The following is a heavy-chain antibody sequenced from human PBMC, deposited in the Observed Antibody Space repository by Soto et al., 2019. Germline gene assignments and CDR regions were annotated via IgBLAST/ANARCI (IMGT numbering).Heavy chain of an antibody. CDR2: IYWNDDK. CDR1: GFSLSTSGVG. V-gene: IGHV2-5*01. D-gene: IGHD6-13*01. Sequence: SGPTLVNPTQPLTLPCTFSGFSLSTSGVGVGWIRQPPGKALEWLALIYWNDDKRYSPSLKSRLTITKDTSKNQVVLTMTNMDPVDTATDYCAHRRVRISAAGHHRHNGFDPWGQGTLVTVSS. CDR3: AHRRVRISAAGHHRHNGFDP. J-gene: IGHJ5*02.